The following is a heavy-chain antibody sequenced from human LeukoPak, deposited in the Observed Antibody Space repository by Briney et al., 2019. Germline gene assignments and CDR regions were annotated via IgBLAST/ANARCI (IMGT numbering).Heavy chain of an antibody. CDR2: IKHDGSEK. D-gene: IGHD6-13*01. CDR1: GFTFSSYW. V-gene: IGHV3-7*04. J-gene: IGHJ4*02. CDR3: ARGTIAAAGYYYFDY. Sequence: QPGGSLRLSCAASGFTFSSYWMSWVRQAPGKRLEWVANIKHDGSEKYYVDSVKGRFTISRDNAKNSLYLQMNSLRAEDTAVYYCARGTIAAAGYYYFDYWGQGTQVTVSS.